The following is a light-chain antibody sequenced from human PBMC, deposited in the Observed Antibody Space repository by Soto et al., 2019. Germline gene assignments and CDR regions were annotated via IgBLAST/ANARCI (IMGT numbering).Light chain of an antibody. CDR1: SSDVGGYNY. Sequence: QSALTQPASVSGSPGQSTTISYTGTSSDVGGYNYVSWYQQHPAKAPKLMIYEVSNRPSGVSHRFSGSKSGNTASLTISGLQAEDEADYYCFSYTTSSTLVFGGGTKLTVL. V-gene: IGLV2-14*01. CDR2: EVS. CDR3: FSYTTSSTLV. J-gene: IGLJ3*02.